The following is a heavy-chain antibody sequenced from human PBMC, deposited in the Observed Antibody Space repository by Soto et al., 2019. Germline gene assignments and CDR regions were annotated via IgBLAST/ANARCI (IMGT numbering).Heavy chain of an antibody. Sequence: GGSLRLCCAASKLPLRRSCMHWVRQVIGKGLEWVSIVATAGDTYYADSVKGRFTISRDNSKNTLYLQMNSLRAEDTAVYYCAKDFLYSGYPPAWGRGTLVSVSS. CDR1: KLPLRRSC. J-gene: IGHJ4*02. D-gene: IGHD5-12*01. CDR3: AKDFLYSGYPPA. V-gene: IGHV3-13*04. CDR2: VATAGDT.